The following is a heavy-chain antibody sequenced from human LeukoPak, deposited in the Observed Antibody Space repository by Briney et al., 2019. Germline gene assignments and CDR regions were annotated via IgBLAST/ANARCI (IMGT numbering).Heavy chain of an antibody. J-gene: IGHJ4*02. CDR1: GFTFSSYA. CDR3: ARGTRLRELSLVTN. D-gene: IGHD3-16*02. Sequence: GGSLRLSCAASGFTFSSYAMHWVRQAPGKGLEWVAVISYDGSNKYYADSVKGRFTISRDNAKNSLYLQMNRLRAEDTAVYYCARGTRLRELSLVTNWGQGTLVTVSS. V-gene: IGHV3-30-3*01. CDR2: ISYDGSNK.